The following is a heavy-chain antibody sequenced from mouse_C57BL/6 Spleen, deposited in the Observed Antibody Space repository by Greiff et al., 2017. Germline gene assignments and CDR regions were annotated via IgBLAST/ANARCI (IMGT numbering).Heavy chain of an antibody. CDR3: SRHVYLYYAMDY. CDR2: IDPADSYT. D-gene: IGHD5-1*01. CDR1: GYTFTSYW. J-gene: IGHJ4*01. Sequence: QVQLQQPGAELVMPGASVKLSCKASGYTFTSYWMHWVKQRHGQGLEWIGEIDPADSYTKYTQKFKGKSTLPVDKSSSTAYMQLLSLTSVDSSVYYCSRHVYLYYAMDYWGQGTSVTVSS. V-gene: IGHV1-69*01.